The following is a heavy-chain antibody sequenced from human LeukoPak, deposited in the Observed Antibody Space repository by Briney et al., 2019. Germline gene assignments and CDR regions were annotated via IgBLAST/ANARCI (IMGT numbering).Heavy chain of an antibody. Sequence: PGGSLRLSCAASGFTFSNYWMHWLRQAPGKGLVWVSRINSDGNSITYADSVKGRFTISRDNSKNTLYLQMSSLRAEDTAVYYCAKDREVTTLGYFHHWGQGTLVTVSS. CDR3: AKDREVTTLGYFHH. V-gene: IGHV3-74*01. D-gene: IGHD4-17*01. CDR2: INSDGNSI. J-gene: IGHJ1*01. CDR1: GFTFSNYW.